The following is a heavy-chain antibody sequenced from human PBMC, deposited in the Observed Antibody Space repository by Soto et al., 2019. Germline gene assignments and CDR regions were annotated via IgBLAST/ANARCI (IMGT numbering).Heavy chain of an antibody. Sequence: PGGSLRLSCAASGFTFSSYGMHWVRQAPGKGLEYVSGITTAGGSTYYANSVRGRFTISRDNSKSTLYLQMGSLRAEDMAVYYCARADTGYSSTWYDYWGQGILVTVSS. V-gene: IGHV3-64*01. CDR3: ARADTGYSSTWYDY. CDR1: GFTFSSYG. J-gene: IGHJ4*02. CDR2: ITTAGGST. D-gene: IGHD6-13*01.